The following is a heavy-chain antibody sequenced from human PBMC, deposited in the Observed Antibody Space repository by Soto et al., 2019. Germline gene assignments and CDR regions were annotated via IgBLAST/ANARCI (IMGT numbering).Heavy chain of an antibody. CDR3: ARDTIMDRDVRNYEYYGMDV. CDR2: ISSSSSTI. D-gene: IGHD3-10*01. Sequence: GGSLRLSCAVTGFSFNGFGMNWVRQAPGKGLEWVSYISSSSSTIYYADSVKGRFTVSRDNAKNSLYLQLNSLRDEDQAVYYCARDTIMDRDVRNYEYYGMDVWGQGTTVTVSS. V-gene: IGHV3-48*02. CDR1: GFSFNGFG. J-gene: IGHJ6*02.